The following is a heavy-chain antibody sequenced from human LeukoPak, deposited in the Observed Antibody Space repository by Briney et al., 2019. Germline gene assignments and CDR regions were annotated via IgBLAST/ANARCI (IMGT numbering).Heavy chain of an antibody. V-gene: IGHV3-21*06. CDR1: GVTFSSYN. CDR3: ARDSESYGYSGY. CDR2: ISSSSTYI. Sequence: PGGSLRLSCAASGVTFSSYNMNWVRQAPGKGLEWLSYISSSSTYIYYAGSVKGRFTISRDNAKTSLYLQMNGLRAEDTAVYYCARDSESYGYSGYWGQGTLVTVSS. J-gene: IGHJ4*02. D-gene: IGHD5-24*01.